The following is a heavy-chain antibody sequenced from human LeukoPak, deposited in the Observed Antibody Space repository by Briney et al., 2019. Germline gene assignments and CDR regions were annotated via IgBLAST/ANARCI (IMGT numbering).Heavy chain of an antibody. CDR1: GGTFSSYA. D-gene: IGHD4-11*01. V-gene: IGHV1-69*05. J-gene: IGHJ5*02. Sequence: ASVKVSCKASGGTFSSYAISWARQAPGQGLEWMGRIIPIFGTANYAQKFQGRVTITTDESTSTAYMELSSLRSEDTAVYYCARGGDYSNYGSVRFDPWGQGTLVTVSS. CDR3: ARGGDYSNYGSVRFDP. CDR2: IIPIFGTA.